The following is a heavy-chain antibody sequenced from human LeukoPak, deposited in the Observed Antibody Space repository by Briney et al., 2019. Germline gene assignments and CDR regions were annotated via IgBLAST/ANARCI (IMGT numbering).Heavy chain of an antibody. Sequence: PGGSLRLSCAASGFTVNDYYMSWVRQAPGKGLEWISYISSTSYTIYYADSVKGRFTISRDNAKNSLYLQMHSLRVEDTAVYYCARDMAEMAVDYWGQGILVTVSS. CDR2: ISSTSYTI. CDR1: GFTVNDYY. D-gene: IGHD5-24*01. V-gene: IGHV3-11*04. J-gene: IGHJ4*02. CDR3: ARDMAEMAVDY.